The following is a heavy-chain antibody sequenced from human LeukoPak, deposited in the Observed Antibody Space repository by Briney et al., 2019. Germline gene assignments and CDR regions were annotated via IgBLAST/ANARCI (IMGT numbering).Heavy chain of an antibody. CDR3: ARCRGGSYYFY. CDR1: GGSFSGYY. CDR2: INHSGST. D-gene: IGHD1-26*01. Sequence: SETLSLTCAVYGGSFSGYYWSWIRQPPGKGLEWIGEINHSGSTNYNPSLKSRVTISVDTSKNQFSLKLSSVTAADTAVYYCARCRGGSYYFYWGQGTLVTVSS. J-gene: IGHJ4*02. V-gene: IGHV4-34*01.